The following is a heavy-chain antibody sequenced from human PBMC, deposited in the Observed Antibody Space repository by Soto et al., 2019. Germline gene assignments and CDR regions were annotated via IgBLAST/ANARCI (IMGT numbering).Heavy chain of an antibody. CDR1: GFTFSSYA. J-gene: IGHJ4*02. CDR3: ARGGNSLYSSGWYDY. CDR2: ISYDGSNK. D-gene: IGHD6-19*01. Sequence: GGSLRLSCAASGFTFSSYAMHWVRQAPGKGLEWVAVISYDGSNKYYADSVKGRFTISRDNSKNTLYLQMNSLRAEDTALYYCARGGNSLYSSGWYDYWGQGTLVTVSS. V-gene: IGHV3-30-3*01.